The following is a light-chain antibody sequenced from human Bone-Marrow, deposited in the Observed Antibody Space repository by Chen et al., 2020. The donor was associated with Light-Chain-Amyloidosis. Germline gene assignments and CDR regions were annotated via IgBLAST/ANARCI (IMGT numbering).Light chain of an antibody. CDR2: GSS. CDR1: QTISSNY. V-gene: IGKV3-20*01. Sequence: VLPQSPEPLPLPPGEGANLSCSASQTISSNYLTWYQQKVGQTPRLLIYGSSSRATGIPDRFTGSGSGTDFTLTINRLEPEDFAMYYCQQYGTSPLTFGGGIKVEIK. CDR3: QQYGTSPLT. J-gene: IGKJ4*01.